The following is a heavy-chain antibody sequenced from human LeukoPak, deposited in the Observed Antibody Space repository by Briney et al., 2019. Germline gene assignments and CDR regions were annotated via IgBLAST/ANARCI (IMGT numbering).Heavy chain of an antibody. CDR2: ISGSGGST. CDR1: GFTFSSYG. D-gene: IGHD3-10*01. CDR3: AKEAAKNVVRGVMLDY. J-gene: IGHJ4*02. V-gene: IGHV3-23*01. Sequence: PGGSLRLSCAASGFTFSSYGMGWVRQAPGKGLEWVSAISGSGGSTYYADSVKGRFTISRDNSKNTLYLQMNSLRAEDTAVYYCAKEAAKNVVRGVMLDYWGQGTLVTISS.